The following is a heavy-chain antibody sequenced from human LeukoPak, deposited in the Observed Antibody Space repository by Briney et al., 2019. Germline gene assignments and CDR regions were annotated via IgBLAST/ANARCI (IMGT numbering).Heavy chain of an antibody. CDR1: GFSFSSYA. J-gene: IGHJ3*02. V-gene: IGHV3-30*04. CDR3: ARDHAQFSDGGDYDWGAFDI. CDR2: ISYDGTKT. Sequence: GGSLRLSCAASGFSFSSYAMHWVRQAPGKGLEWVAVISYDGTKTYYADSVRGRVTFSRDNSKNTLYLQMNSLRAEDTAVYYCARDHAQFSDGGDYDWGAFDIWGQGTMVTVSS. D-gene: IGHD2-21*01.